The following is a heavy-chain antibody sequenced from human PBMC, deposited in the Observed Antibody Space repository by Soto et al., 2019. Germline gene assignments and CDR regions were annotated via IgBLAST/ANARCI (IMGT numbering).Heavy chain of an antibody. D-gene: IGHD1-26*01. Sequence: ASVKVSCKASGYTFTSYGISWVRQAPGQGLEWMGWISANNGNTNYAQQLQGRVTMTTDTSTSTAYMELRSLRSDDTAVYYCARGASGSYYGHFDYWGQGTLVTVSS. V-gene: IGHV1-18*01. CDR3: ARGASGSYYGHFDY. J-gene: IGHJ4*02. CDR2: ISANNGNT. CDR1: GYTFTSYG.